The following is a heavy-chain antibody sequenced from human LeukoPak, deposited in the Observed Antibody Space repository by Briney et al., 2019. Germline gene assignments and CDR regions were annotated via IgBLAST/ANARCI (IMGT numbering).Heavy chain of an antibody. CDR3: TTDYGSGSYRYFSY. D-gene: IGHD3-10*01. V-gene: IGHV3-15*01. CDR2: IKTKTDGGTT. Sequence: PGGSLRLSCAASGFTFSNAWMSWVRQAPGKGLEWVGRIKTKTDGGTTDYAAPVKGRFTISRDDSKNTLYLQMNSLKTEDTAVYYCTTDYGSGSYRYFSYWGQGTLVTVSS. J-gene: IGHJ4*02. CDR1: GFTFSNAW.